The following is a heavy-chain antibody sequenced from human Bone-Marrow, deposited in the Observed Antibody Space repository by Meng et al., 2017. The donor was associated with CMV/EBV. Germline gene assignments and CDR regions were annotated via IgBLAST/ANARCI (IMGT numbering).Heavy chain of an antibody. CDR3: ARESEVFGVDYFDY. V-gene: IGHV3-30-3*01. D-gene: IGHD3-3*01. CDR1: GFTFSSYA. CDR2: ISYDGSNK. Sequence: GESLKISCAASGFTFSSYAMHWVRQAPAKGLEWVAVISYDGSNKYYADSVKGRFTISRDNSKNTLYLQMNSLRAEDTAVYYCARESEVFGVDYFDYWGQGTLVTVSS. J-gene: IGHJ4*02.